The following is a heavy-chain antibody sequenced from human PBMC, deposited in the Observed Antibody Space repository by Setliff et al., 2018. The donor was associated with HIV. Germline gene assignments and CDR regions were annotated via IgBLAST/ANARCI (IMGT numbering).Heavy chain of an antibody. Sequence: SETLSLTCTVSGGSISGHYWSWIRQPAGKGLEWIGRIYTSGSTNYNPSLKSRVTISVDTSKNQFSLKVKSVTAADTAIYYCARGGDPYRSSWYRWFDPWGQGTLVTVSS. V-gene: IGHV4-4*07. J-gene: IGHJ5*02. CDR2: IYTSGST. D-gene: IGHD6-19*01. CDR3: ARGGDPYRSSWYRWFDP. CDR1: GGSISGHY.